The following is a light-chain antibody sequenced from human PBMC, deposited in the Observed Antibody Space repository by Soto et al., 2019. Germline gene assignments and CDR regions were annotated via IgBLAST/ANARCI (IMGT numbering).Light chain of an antibody. CDR1: SGYSNYK. CDR3: GADHGSGSNFVKI. V-gene: IGLV9-49*01. J-gene: IGLJ2*01. CDR2: VGTGGIVG. Sequence: QSVLTQPPSASASLGASVTLTCTLSSGYSNYKVDWYQQRPGKGPRFVMRVGTGGIVGSKGDGIPDRFSVLGSGLNRYLTIKNIQEEDESDYHCGADHGSGSNFVKIFGGGNKLTVL.